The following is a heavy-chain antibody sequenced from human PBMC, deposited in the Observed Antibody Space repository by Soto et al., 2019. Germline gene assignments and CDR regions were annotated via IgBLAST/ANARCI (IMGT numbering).Heavy chain of an antibody. J-gene: IGHJ4*02. V-gene: IGHV3-15*01. CDR2: IKSKTDGGTT. Sequence: GGSLRLSCAASGFTFSNAWMSWVRQAPGKGLEWVGRIKSKTDGGTTDYAAPVKGRFTISRDDSKNTLYLQMNSLKTEDTAVYYCTTASGYDSYYFDYWGQGTLVTVSS. D-gene: IGHD5-12*01. CDR1: GFTFSNAW. CDR3: TTASGYDSYYFDY.